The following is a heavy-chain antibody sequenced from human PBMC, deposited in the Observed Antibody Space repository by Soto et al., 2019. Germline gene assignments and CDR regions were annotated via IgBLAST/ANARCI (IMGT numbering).Heavy chain of an antibody. V-gene: IGHV3-23*01. D-gene: IGHD3-22*01. CDR1: GFTFSNYG. CDR2: ISGGGVNT. Sequence: PGGSLRLSCAASGFTFSNYGISWVRQAPGKGLECVSGISGGGVNTYYADSVKGRLTISRADFENTVYLQMNSLRAEYTAVYYCANLSRIVVVITARAPLGPSYFDYWGQGTLFTVSS. J-gene: IGHJ4*02. CDR3: ANLSRIVVVITARAPLGPSYFDY.